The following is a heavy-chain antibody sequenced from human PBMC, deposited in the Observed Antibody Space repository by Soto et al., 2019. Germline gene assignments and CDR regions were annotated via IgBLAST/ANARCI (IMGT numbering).Heavy chain of an antibody. CDR2: ISSSSSYI. V-gene: IGHV3-21*01. Sequence: GGSLRLSCAASGFTFSSYSMNWVRQAPGKGLEWVSSISSSSSYIYYADSVKGRFTISRDNAKNSLYLQMNSLRAEDTAVYYCARSGRPVASTPRRDAFDIWGQGTMVTVSS. CDR3: ARSGRPVASTPRRDAFDI. J-gene: IGHJ3*02. D-gene: IGHD2-15*01. CDR1: GFTFSSYS.